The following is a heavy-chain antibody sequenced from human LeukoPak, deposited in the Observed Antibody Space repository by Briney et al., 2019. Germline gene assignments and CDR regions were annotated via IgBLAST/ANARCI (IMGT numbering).Heavy chain of an antibody. Sequence: ASVKVSCKASGYTITSNYIHWVRQAPGQGLEWMGMIYPRDGSTSYAQKFQGRVAVTRDTSTSTVHMELSGLRSEDTAVYYCARDQEGFDYWGQGTLVTVSS. V-gene: IGHV1-46*01. J-gene: IGHJ4*02. CDR1: GYTITSNY. CDR3: ARDQEGFDY. CDR2: IYPRDGST.